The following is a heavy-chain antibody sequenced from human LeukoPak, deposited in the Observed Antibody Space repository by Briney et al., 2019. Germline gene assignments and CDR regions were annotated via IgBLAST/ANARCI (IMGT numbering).Heavy chain of an antibody. CDR2: ISSSSSYI. CDR1: GFTFSSYS. D-gene: IGHD3-22*01. Sequence: PGGSLRLSCAASGFTFSSYSMNWVRQASGKGLEWVSSISSSSSYIYYADSVKGRFTISRDNAKNSLYLQMNSLRAEDTAVYYCARDFYHDSSGSSFDYWGQGTLVTVSS. V-gene: IGHV3-21*01. J-gene: IGHJ4*02. CDR3: ARDFYHDSSGSSFDY.